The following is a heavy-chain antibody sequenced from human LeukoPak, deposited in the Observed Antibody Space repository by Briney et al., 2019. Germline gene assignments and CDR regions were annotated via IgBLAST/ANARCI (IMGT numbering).Heavy chain of an antibody. Sequence: GGSLRLSCAASGFTFSSYSMNWVRQAPGKGLEWVSSISSSSSYIYYADSVKGRFTISRDNAKNSLYLQMNSLRAEDTAVYYCAKDRGITGTTDYWGQGTLVTVSS. D-gene: IGHD1-7*01. J-gene: IGHJ4*02. V-gene: IGHV3-21*04. CDR2: ISSSSSYI. CDR1: GFTFSSYS. CDR3: AKDRGITGTTDY.